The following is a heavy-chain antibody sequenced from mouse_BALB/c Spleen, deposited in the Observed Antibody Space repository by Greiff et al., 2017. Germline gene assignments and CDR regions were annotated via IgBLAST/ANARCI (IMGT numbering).Heavy chain of an antibody. CDR3: ARSGYGNPYY. J-gene: IGHJ2*01. D-gene: IGHD2-10*02. CDR1: GYTFTSYW. V-gene: IGHV1S81*02. CDR2: INPSNGRT. Sequence: QVQLKQPGAELVKPGASVKLSCKASGYTFTSYWMHWVKQRPGQGLEWIGEINPSNGRTNYNEKFKSKATLTVDKSTSTAYMQLSSLTSEDSAVYYCARSGYGNPYYWGQGTTLTVSS.